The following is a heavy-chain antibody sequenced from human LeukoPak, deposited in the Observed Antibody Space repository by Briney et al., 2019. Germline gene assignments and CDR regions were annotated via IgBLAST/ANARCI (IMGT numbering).Heavy chain of an antibody. V-gene: IGHV1-18*01. CDR1: GYTFTSYG. J-gene: IGHJ5*02. D-gene: IGHD3-9*01. Sequence: GASVKVSCKASGYTFTSYGISWVRQAPGQGLEWMGWISAYNGNTNHAQKLQGRVTMTTDTSTSTAYMELRSLRSDDTAVYYCAREEDTISRLPFDPWGQGTLVTVSS. CDR2: ISAYNGNT. CDR3: AREEDTISRLPFDP.